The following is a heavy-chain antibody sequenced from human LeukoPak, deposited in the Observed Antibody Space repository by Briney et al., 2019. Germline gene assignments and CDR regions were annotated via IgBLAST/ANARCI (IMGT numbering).Heavy chain of an antibody. CDR3: ARGTLGAWGW. V-gene: IGHV3-21*01. D-gene: IGHD6-19*01. J-gene: IGHJ1*01. CDR2: ISSSSNYI. Sequence: PGGSLRLSCAASGFTFSSYDMNWVRQAPGKGLEWVSSISSSSNYIHYADSVKGRFTISRDNAKNSLYLQMNSLRAEDTAVYFCARGTLGAWGWWGQGPWSPSPQ. CDR1: GFTFSSYD.